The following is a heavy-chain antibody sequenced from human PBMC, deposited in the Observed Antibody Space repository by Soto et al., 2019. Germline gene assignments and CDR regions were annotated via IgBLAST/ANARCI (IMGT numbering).Heavy chain of an antibody. D-gene: IGHD6-6*01. J-gene: IGHJ5*02. CDR1: GYSFTSYW. V-gene: IGHV5-10-1*01. CDR2: IDPSDSYT. CDR3: ERHSSSDIYVGWFDP. Sequence: GESLKISCKGSGYSFTSYWISWVRQMPGKGLEWMGRIDPSDSYTNYSPSFQGHVTISADKSISTAYLQWSSLKASDTAMYYCERHSSSDIYVGWFDPWGQGTLVTVSS.